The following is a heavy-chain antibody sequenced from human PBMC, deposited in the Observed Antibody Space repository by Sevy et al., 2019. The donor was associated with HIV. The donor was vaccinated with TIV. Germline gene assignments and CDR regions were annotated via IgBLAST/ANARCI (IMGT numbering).Heavy chain of an antibody. V-gene: IGHV4-59*01. CDR1: GGSISVYY. D-gene: IGHD5-12*01. CDR2: VYHTGST. Sequence: SETLSLTCTVSGGSISVYYWSWIRQPPGKELEYIGYVYHTGSTNYNPSLKSRVTISVDTSNYQFSLKLTSVTAADTAVYYCARAPPVRSGDDSLNWFDTWGQGTLVTVSS. J-gene: IGHJ5*02. CDR3: ARAPPVRSGDDSLNWFDT.